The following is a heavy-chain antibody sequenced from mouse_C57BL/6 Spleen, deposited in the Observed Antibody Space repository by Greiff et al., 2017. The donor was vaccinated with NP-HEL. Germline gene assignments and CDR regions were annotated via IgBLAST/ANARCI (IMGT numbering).Heavy chain of an antibody. V-gene: IGHV1-80*01. CDR3: ARSPNGDAWFAY. Sequence: VQLQQSGAELVKPGASVKISCKASGYAFSSYWMNWVKQRPGKGLEWIGQIYPGDGDTNYNGKFKGKATLTADKSSSTAYMQLSSLTSEDSAVYFCARSPNGDAWFAYWGQGTLVTVSA. CDR1: GYAFSSYW. CDR2: IYPGDGDT. D-gene: IGHD4-1*01. J-gene: IGHJ3*01.